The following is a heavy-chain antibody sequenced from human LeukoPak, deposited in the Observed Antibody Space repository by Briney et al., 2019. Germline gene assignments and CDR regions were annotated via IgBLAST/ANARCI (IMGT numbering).Heavy chain of an antibody. D-gene: IGHD2-15*01. V-gene: IGHV3-21*01. J-gene: IGHJ6*03. Sequence: GGSLRLSCAASGFTFSSYAMNWVRQAPGKGLEWVSSISSSSSYIYYADSVKGRFTISRDNAKNSLYLQMNSLRAEDTAVYYCARDPGYCSGGSCQYYYYYYMDVWGKGTTVTVSS. CDR1: GFTFSSYA. CDR3: ARDPGYCSGGSCQYYYYYYMDV. CDR2: ISSSSSYI.